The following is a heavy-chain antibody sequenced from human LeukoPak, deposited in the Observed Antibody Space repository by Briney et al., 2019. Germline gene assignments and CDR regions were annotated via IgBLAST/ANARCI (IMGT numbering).Heavy chain of an antibody. V-gene: IGHV3-33*06. J-gene: IGHJ4*02. D-gene: IGHD1-14*01. Sequence: GGSLRLSCAATGFTFNTYGMHWVRQAPGKGLEWIAVVWSDGSNRFYADSVEGRFTISRDNSKNTLYLRMNSLRAEDTAVYYCAKSNTESQTTVGNWGQGTLVSVSS. CDR2: VWSDGSNR. CDR3: AKSNTESQTTVGN. CDR1: GFTFNTYG.